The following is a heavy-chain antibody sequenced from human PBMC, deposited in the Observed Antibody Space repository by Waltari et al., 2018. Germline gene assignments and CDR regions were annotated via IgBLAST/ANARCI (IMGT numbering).Heavy chain of an antibody. V-gene: IGHV4-39*07. D-gene: IGHD6-13*01. CDR3: ATPKIAAAGPTEGFDAFDI. J-gene: IGHJ3*02. CDR2: IYYRGST. CDR1: GGSISSSSYY. Sequence: QLQLQESGPGLVKPSETLSLTCTVSGGSISSSSYYWGWIRQPPGKGLEWIGSIYYRGSTYYNPSLKSRVTISVDTSKNQFSLKLSSVTAADTAVYYCATPKIAAAGPTEGFDAFDIWGQGTMVTVSS.